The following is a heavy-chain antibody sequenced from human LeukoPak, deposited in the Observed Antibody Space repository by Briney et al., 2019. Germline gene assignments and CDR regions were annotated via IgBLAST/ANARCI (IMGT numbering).Heavy chain of an antibody. CDR3: SSDPRGYSGYVIDY. CDR2: LNPNSGNT. D-gene: IGHD5-12*01. Sequence: ASVKLSCKASGYTFTSYDNSWVRQAPGQGLEWMGWLNPNSGNTGYEQKFQGRVTMTRNDSISTDYMELRSMRAEDKAVYYCSSDPRGYSGYVIDYWEKGPRDSVSS. J-gene: IGHJ4*02. CDR1: GYTFTSYD. V-gene: IGHV1-8*01.